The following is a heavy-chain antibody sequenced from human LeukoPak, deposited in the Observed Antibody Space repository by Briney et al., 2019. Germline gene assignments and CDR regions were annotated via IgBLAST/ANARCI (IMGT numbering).Heavy chain of an antibody. Sequence: SETLSLTCTVSGGSISSYYWSWIRQPPGKGLEWIGEINHSGSTNYNPSLKSRVTISVDTSKNQFSLKLSSVTAADTAVYYCAREGYDYGDYVYLFPFDYWGQGTLVTVSS. J-gene: IGHJ4*02. CDR1: GGSISSYY. D-gene: IGHD4-17*01. CDR2: INHSGST. V-gene: IGHV4-34*01. CDR3: AREGYDYGDYVYLFPFDY.